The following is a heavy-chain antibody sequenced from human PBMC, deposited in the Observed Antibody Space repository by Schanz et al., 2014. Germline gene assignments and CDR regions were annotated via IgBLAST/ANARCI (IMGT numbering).Heavy chain of an antibody. D-gene: IGHD1-1*01. CDR2: IKHDGSVK. J-gene: IGHJ4*02. CDR3: AKDLDANYFDY. V-gene: IGHV3-7*01. Sequence: EVQLVESGGGLVQPGGSLRLSCTASGFTFSDYWMSWVRQAPGKGPEWVANIKHDGSVKDYVDSVKGRFTISRDNSKNTLYLQMNGLRGEDTAVYYCAKDLDANYFDYWGQGTLVTVSS. CDR1: GFTFSDYW.